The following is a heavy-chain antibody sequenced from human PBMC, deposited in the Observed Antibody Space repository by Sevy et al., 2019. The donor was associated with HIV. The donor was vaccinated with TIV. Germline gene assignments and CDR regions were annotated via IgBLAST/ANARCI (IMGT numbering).Heavy chain of an antibody. V-gene: IGHV3-15*01. Sequence: GSLRLSCAASGFTFSNAWMSWVRQAPGKGLEWVGRIKSKTDGGTTDYAAPVKGRLTISRDDSKNTLYLQMNSLKTEDTAVYYCTTPYGSGSYYNVDYWGQGTLVTVSS. CDR2: IKSKTDGGTT. CDR1: GFTFSNAW. CDR3: TTPYGSGSYYNVDY. J-gene: IGHJ4*02. D-gene: IGHD3-10*01.